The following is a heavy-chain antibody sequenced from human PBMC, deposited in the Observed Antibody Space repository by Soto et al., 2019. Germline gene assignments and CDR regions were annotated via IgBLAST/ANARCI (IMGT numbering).Heavy chain of an antibody. CDR3: ARRNYYDSSGYYLDAFDI. D-gene: IGHD3-22*01. CDR2: IYPGDSDT. V-gene: IGHV5-51*01. J-gene: IGHJ3*02. Sequence: RKISCKGSGYSFTSYWIGWVRQMPGKGLEWMGIIYPGDSDTRYSPSFQGQVTISADKSISTAYLQWSSLKASDTAMYYCARRNYYDSSGYYLDAFDIWGQGTMVTVSS. CDR1: GYSFTSYW.